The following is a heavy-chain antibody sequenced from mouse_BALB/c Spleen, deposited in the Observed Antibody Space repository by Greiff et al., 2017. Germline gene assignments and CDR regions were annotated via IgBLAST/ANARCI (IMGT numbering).Heavy chain of an antibody. CDR1: GFTFSSYG. V-gene: IGHV5-6*01. Sequence: EVQLVESGGDLVKPGGSLKLSCAASGFTFSSYGMSWVRQTPDKRLEWVATISSGGSYTYYPDSVKGRFTISRDNAKNTLYLQMSSLKSEDTAMYYCARHALYCDVRGGGTAVSVSS. CDR2: ISSGGSYT. CDR3: ARHALYCDV. J-gene: IGHJ1*01.